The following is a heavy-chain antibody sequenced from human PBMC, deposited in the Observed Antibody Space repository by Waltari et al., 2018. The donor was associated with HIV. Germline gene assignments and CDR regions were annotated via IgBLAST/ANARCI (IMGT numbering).Heavy chain of an antibody. D-gene: IGHD1-7*01. CDR1: GFTFSSYW. CDR3: ARAGRDGKLPPDY. V-gene: IGHV3-74*01. Sequence: EVQLVESGGGLVQPGGSLRLSCAASGFTFSSYWTHWVRQAPGKGLVGVSRINREGRSTSYADSVKGRFTISRDNAKNTLYLQMNSLRAEDTAVYYCARAGRDGKLPPDYWGQGTLVTVSS. J-gene: IGHJ4*02. CDR2: INREGRST.